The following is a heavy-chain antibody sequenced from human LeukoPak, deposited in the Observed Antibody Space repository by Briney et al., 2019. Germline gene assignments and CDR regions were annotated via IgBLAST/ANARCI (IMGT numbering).Heavy chain of an antibody. CDR3: ARSEGVYYGSGSSGSYYPHWFDP. CDR2: NSYSGST. J-gene: IGHJ5*02. D-gene: IGHD3-10*01. CDR1: VYSINTYY. V-gene: IGHV4-59*01. Sequence: PSETLSLTCTISVYSINTYYWSWIRQPPGKGLEWIGYNSYSGSTKYNPSLQSRVTISLDTSKKPFSLKLNSVTAADTAVYYCARSEGVYYGSGSSGSYYPHWFDPWGQGILVTVSS.